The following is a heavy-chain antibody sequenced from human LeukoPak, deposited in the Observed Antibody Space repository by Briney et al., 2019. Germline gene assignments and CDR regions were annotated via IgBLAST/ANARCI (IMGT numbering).Heavy chain of an antibody. D-gene: IGHD7-27*01. J-gene: IGHJ4*02. CDR1: GFTFSSYV. Sequence: GGSLRLSCAASGFTFSSYVMHWVRQAPGKGLEWVAVISYDGSKKFYADSVKGRFTISRDNSKSTLYLQMNSLRTEDTAVYYCAKDSSAGDFYFDYWGQGTLVTVSS. V-gene: IGHV3-30*18. CDR2: ISYDGSKK. CDR3: AKDSSAGDFYFDY.